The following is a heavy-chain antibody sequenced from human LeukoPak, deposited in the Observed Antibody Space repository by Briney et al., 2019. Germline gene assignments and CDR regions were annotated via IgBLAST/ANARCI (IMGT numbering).Heavy chain of an antibody. Sequence: GGSLRLSCAASGFTFSSYAMSWVRQAPGKGLEWVANIKQDGSEKYYVDSVPGRFTISRDNTKNSLYLQKNSLRAEDTAVYYCARDREAARRVAFDIWGQGTMVTVSS. CDR2: IKQDGSEK. D-gene: IGHD6-6*01. CDR1: GFTFSSYA. CDR3: ARDREAARRVAFDI. J-gene: IGHJ3*02. V-gene: IGHV3-7*01.